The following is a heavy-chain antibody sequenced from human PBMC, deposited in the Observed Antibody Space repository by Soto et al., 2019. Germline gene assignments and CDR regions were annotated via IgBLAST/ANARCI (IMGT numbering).Heavy chain of an antibody. D-gene: IGHD6-19*01. CDR2: IYYSGST. V-gene: IGHV4-61*01. Sequence: SETLSLTCNVSGGSVSSGSYYWSWIRQPPGKGLEWIGYIYYSGSTNYNPSLKSRVTISVDTSKNQFSLKLSSVTAADTAVYYCARAGVPGYSSGWYLNWFDPWGQGTLVTVSS. CDR3: ARAGVPGYSSGWYLNWFDP. J-gene: IGHJ5*02. CDR1: GGSVSSGSYY.